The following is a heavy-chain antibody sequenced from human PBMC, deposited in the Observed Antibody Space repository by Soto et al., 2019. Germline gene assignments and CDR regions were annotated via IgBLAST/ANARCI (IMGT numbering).Heavy chain of an antibody. Sequence: ASVKVSCKASGYTFTSYDINWVRQATGQGLEWMGWMNPNSGNTGYAQKFQGRVTMTRNTSISTAYMELGSLRSEDTAVYYCAGGGIMITFGGVMSYYYYYMDVWGKGTTVTVSS. D-gene: IGHD3-16*01. V-gene: IGHV1-8*01. CDR2: MNPNSGNT. CDR3: AGGGIMITFGGVMSYYYYYMDV. CDR1: GYTFTSYD. J-gene: IGHJ6*03.